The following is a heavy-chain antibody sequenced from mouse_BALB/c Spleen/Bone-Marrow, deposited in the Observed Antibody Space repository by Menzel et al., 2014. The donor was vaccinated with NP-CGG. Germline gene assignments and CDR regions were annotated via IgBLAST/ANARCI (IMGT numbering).Heavy chain of an antibody. J-gene: IGHJ4*01. CDR3: ARWEYYAMGY. CDR1: GFNIKDTY. CDR2: IDPANGNT. V-gene: IGHV14-3*02. D-gene: IGHD4-1*01. Sequence: VQLKESGAELVKPGASVKLSCTASGFNIKDTYMHWVKQRPEQGLEWIGRIDPANGNTKYDPKFQGKATITADTSSNTAYLQLSSLTSEDTAVYYCARWEYYAMGYWGQGTSVTDSS.